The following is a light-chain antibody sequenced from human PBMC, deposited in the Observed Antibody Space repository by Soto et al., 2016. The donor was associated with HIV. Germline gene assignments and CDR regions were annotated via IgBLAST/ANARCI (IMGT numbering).Light chain of an antibody. CDR2: DDS. CDR1: NIGRKS. J-gene: IGLJ3*02. CDR3: QVWETSDLPNWV. V-gene: IGLV3-21*01. Sequence: SYELTQPPSVSVAPGKTATITCGGNNIGRKSVHWYQQRPGQAPVLVIYDDSDRPSGIPERFSGSNSGNTATLTISRAEAGDEADYYCQVWETSDLPNWVFGGGTKLTIL.